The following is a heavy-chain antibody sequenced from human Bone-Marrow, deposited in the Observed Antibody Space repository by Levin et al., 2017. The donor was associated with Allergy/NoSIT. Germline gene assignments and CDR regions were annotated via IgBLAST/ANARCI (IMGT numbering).Heavy chain of an antibody. D-gene: IGHD3-10*01. CDR2: MYNSGVT. V-gene: IGHV4-59*01. CDR3: ARVRVYYSGSGQRYGMDV. CDR1: GGSISGYY. J-gene: IGHJ6*02. Sequence: SETLSLTCTVSGGSISGYYWSWIRQPPGKGLEWIGYMYNSGVTNYNASLKSRVSISVDSSKNQFSLSLSSVTAADTAVYYCARVRVYYSGSGQRYGMDVWDQGTTFIVSS.